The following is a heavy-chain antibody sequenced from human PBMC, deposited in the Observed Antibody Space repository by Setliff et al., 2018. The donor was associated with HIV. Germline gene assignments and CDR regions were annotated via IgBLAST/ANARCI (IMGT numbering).Heavy chain of an antibody. J-gene: IGHJ6*03. D-gene: IGHD4-17*01. V-gene: IGHV4-34*01. Sequence: PSETLSLTCAVYGGSFSGSYWSWIRQPPGKGLEWIGELNYDGVTNHNPSLKSRVTISVEASKIQWSLKLTSVTAADTAVYYCARGNDNGQRGGNYYFMDVWDKGTTVTV. CDR1: GGSFSGSY. CDR2: LNYDGVT. CDR3: ARGNDNGQRGGNYYFMDV.